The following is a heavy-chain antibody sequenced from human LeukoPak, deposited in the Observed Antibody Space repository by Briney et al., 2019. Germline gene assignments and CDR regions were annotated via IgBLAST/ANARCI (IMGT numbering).Heavy chain of an antibody. Sequence: PGGSLRLSCAASGFTFSTYWMGWVRQAPGMGLEWVANINRDASTMHYVDSVKGRFTISRDNAKNSLSLQMNSLRAEDTALYYCARDNSGSLDYWGQGTLVTVSS. V-gene: IGHV3-7*01. J-gene: IGHJ4*02. CDR3: ARDNSGSLDY. CDR1: GFTFSTYW. CDR2: INRDASTM. D-gene: IGHD1-26*01.